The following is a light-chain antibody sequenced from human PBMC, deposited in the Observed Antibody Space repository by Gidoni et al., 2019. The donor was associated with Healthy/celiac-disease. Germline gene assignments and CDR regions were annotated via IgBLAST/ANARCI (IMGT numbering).Light chain of an antibody. CDR3: QQYYSTPLT. Sequence: DIVMTQSPDFLAVSLGERATINCKSSPSVLYSSNNKNYLAWYQQKPGQPPKLLIYWASTRESGVPDRFSGSGSGTDFPLTISSLQAEDVAVYYCQQYYSTPLTFGQGTKVEIK. CDR2: WAS. V-gene: IGKV4-1*01. CDR1: PSVLYSSNNKNY. J-gene: IGKJ1*01.